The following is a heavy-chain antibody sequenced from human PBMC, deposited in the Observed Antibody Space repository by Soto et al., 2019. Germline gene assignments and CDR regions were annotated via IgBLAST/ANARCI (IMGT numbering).Heavy chain of an antibody. Sequence: SETLSLTCTVSGGSISGSYWSWIRQTPGKVLEWVGYIHYSGSTNYNPSLKSRVTMSVDSAKNQFSLQLSSVTAADTAVYFCTKCRRTDAEGYSFDYWGQGAPVTVSS. CDR1: GGSISGSY. V-gene: IGHV4-59*01. CDR3: TKCRRTDAEGYSFDY. CDR2: IHYSGST. J-gene: IGHJ4*02. D-gene: IGHD2-15*01.